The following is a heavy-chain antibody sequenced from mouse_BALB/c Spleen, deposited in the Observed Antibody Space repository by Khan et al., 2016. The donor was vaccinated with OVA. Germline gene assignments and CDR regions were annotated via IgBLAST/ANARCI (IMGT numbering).Heavy chain of an antibody. Sequence: VQFQESGPGLVAPSQSLSITCTISGFSLTNYGVHWVRQPPGKGLEWLVVIWSDGSTGYNSALKSRLTISKDNSKSHVFLKMNSRQTDDTAMYFCARQPYYHYNVMDYWGQGTSVTVSS. D-gene: IGHD2-10*01. CDR3: ARQPYYHYNVMDY. V-gene: IGHV2-6-1*01. J-gene: IGHJ4*01. CDR2: IWSDGST. CDR1: GFSLTNYG.